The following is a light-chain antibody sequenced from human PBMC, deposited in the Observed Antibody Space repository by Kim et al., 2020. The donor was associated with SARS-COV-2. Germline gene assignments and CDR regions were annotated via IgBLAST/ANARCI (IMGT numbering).Light chain of an antibody. J-gene: IGLJ3*02. Sequence: KTVVISCIRSSGSIAGNYVQWYQQRPGSSPTSIIYEDDDRPSGVPDRFSGSIDSSSNSASLTISGLQTEDEADYYCQSFDSSNHWVFGGGTKVTVL. CDR2: EDD. V-gene: IGLV6-57*01. CDR1: SGSIAGNY. CDR3: QSFDSSNHWV.